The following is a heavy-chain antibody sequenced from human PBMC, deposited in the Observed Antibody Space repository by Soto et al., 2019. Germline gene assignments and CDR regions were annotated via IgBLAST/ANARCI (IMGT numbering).Heavy chain of an antibody. CDR1: GFTFSSYW. D-gene: IGHD4-17*01. CDR2: INSDGSST. Sequence: GGSLRLSCAASGFTFSSYWMHWVRQAPGKGLVWVSRINSDGSSTSYADSVKGRFTISRDNAKNTLYLQINSLRAEDTAVYYCTRFVTTVVTKGPNYSLDVWGQGTMVTVSS. CDR3: TRFVTTVVTKGPNYSLDV. J-gene: IGHJ6*02. V-gene: IGHV3-74*01.